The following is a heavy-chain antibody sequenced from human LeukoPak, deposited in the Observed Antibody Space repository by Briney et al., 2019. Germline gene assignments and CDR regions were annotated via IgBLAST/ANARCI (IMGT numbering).Heavy chain of an antibody. CDR3: ARYSYGGEDWFDP. D-gene: IGHD5-18*01. J-gene: IGHJ5*02. Sequence: SETLSLTCTVSGGSVSSSNYYWGWIRQPPGKGLEWIGSIYYSGSTCYNPSLKSRVTISVDTSKNYFSLKLSSVTAADTAVYYCARYSYGGEDWFDPWGQGTLVTVSS. V-gene: IGHV4-39*02. CDR2: IYYSGST. CDR1: GGSVSSSNYY.